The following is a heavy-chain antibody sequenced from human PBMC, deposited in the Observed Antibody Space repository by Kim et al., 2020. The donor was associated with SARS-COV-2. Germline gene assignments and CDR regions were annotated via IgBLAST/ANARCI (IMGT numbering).Heavy chain of an antibody. V-gene: IGHV3-30*18. Sequence: GGSLRLSCAASGFTFSSYGMHCVRQAPGKGLEWVAVISYDGSNKYYADSVKGRFTISRDNSKNTLYLQMNSLRAEDTAVYYCAKDWYYYGSGIGYYFDYWGQGTLVTVSS. CDR1: GFTFSSYG. D-gene: IGHD3-10*01. CDR3: AKDWYYYGSGIGYYFDY. CDR2: ISYDGSNK. J-gene: IGHJ4*02.